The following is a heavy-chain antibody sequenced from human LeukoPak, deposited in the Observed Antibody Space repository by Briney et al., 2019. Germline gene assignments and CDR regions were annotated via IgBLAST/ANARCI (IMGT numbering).Heavy chain of an antibody. CDR2: INTNTGNP. D-gene: IGHD3-22*01. CDR3: ARTYYDSSGYYYRFDY. Sequence: ASVKVSCKASGYTFTSYAMNWVRQAPGQGLEWMGWINTNTGNPTYAQGFTGRFVFSLDTSVSTAYLQISSLKAEDTAVYHCARTYYDSSGYYYRFDYWGQGTLVTVSS. CDR1: GYTFTSYA. J-gene: IGHJ4*02. V-gene: IGHV7-4-1*02.